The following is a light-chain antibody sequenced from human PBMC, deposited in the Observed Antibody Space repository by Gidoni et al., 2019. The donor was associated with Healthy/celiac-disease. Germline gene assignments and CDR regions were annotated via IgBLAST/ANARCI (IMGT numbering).Light chain of an antibody. CDR2: AAS. J-gene: IGKJ2*01. V-gene: IGKV1-39*01. Sequence: DIQITPSPSSLSASVGDRVTITCRASQSISSYLNWYQQKPGKAPKLLIYAASSLQSGVPSRFSGSGSGTDFTLTISSLQPEDFATYYCQQSYSIPDTFGQGTKLEIK. CDR1: QSISSY. CDR3: QQSYSIPDT.